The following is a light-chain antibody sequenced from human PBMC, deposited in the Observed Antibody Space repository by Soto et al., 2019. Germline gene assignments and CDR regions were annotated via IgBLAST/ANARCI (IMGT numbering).Light chain of an antibody. V-gene: IGLV2-14*03. CDR2: EVI. Sequence: QSVLTQPAAVSGSPGQAITVSCSGTSSDIGAHNFVSWYQQHPGKAPKLIIYEVINRPSGVSDRFSGSKSGNTASLTISGLPSDDAADYYCNSYTTSNTFVFGSGTKVTVL. CDR3: NSYTTSNTFV. J-gene: IGLJ6*01. CDR1: SSDIGAHNF.